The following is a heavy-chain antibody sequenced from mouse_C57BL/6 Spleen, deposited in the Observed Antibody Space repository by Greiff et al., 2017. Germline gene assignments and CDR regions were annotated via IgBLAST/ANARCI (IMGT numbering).Heavy chain of an antibody. D-gene: IGHD1-1*01. CDR1: GYTFTSYW. J-gene: IGHJ4*01. V-gene: IGHV1-53*01. CDR2: INPSNGGT. CDR3: ARDYGRIYGAMDY. Sequence: QVQLQQPGTALVKPGASVKLSCKASGYTFTSYWMPWVKQRPGQGLEWIGNINPSNGGTNYNEKVKGKATLTVDKSSSTAYMQLSSLKSEDSAVYYCARDYGRIYGAMDYWGQGTSVTVSS.